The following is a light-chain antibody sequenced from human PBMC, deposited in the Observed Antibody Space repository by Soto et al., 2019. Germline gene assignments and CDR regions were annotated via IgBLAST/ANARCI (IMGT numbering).Light chain of an antibody. J-gene: IGKJ1*01. CDR2: GAS. Sequence: DIQLTQSPSSLSASVGDRVTITCRASQGISFYLAWYQQTPGKVPKHLIYGASNRATGIPDRFSGSGSGTDFTLTISRLEPEDFAVYYCQQYGSSGTFGQGTKV. CDR1: QGISFY. V-gene: IGKV1-NL1*01. CDR3: QQYGSSGT.